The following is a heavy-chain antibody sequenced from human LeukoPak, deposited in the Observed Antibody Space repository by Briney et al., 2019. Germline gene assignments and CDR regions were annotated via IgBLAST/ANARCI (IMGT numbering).Heavy chain of an antibody. CDR1: GGSISSGGYH. Sequence: ASQTLSLTCTVSGGSISSGGYHWSWIRQPAGKGLEWIGRIYTSGSTNYNPSLKSRVTMSVDTSKNQFSLKLSSVTAADTAMYYCARVDYYDSNGYYNHDSFDIWGQGTMVTVSS. D-gene: IGHD3-22*01. J-gene: IGHJ3*02. CDR2: IYTSGST. CDR3: ARVDYYDSNGYYNHDSFDI. V-gene: IGHV4-61*02.